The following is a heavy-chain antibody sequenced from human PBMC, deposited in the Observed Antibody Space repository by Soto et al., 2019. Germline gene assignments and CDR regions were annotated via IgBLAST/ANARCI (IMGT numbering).Heavy chain of an antibody. D-gene: IGHD3-16*01. CDR1: GGSFSGYY. CDR2: INHSGST. V-gene: IGHV4-34*01. J-gene: IGHJ4*02. Sequence: QVQLQQWGAGLLKPSETLSLTCAVYGGSFSGYYWSWIRQPPGKGLEWIGEINHSGSTNYNPSLKSRVTISVDTSKNQFSLKLSPVTAADTAVYYCARAPRLWRGQTDYWGQGTLVTVSS. CDR3: ARAPRLWRGQTDY.